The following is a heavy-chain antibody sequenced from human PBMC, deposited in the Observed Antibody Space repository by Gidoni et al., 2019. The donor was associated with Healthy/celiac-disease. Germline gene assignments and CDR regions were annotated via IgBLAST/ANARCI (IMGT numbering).Heavy chain of an antibody. V-gene: IGHV4-34*01. D-gene: IGHD4-4*01. CDR3: ARVDLPTGPRRYYYYYGMDV. Sequence: QVQLQQWGAGLLKPSETLSLPCAVYGGSFSGYYWSWIRQPPGKGLEWIGEINHSGSTNYNPSLKSRVTISVDTSKNQFSLKLSSVTAADTAVYYCARVDLPTGPRRYYYYYGMDVWGQGTTVTVSS. CDR2: INHSGST. J-gene: IGHJ6*02. CDR1: GGSFSGYY.